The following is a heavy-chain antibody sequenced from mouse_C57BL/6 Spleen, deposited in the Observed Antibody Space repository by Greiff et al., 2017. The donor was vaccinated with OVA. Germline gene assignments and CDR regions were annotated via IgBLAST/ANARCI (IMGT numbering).Heavy chain of an antibody. CDR1: GFTFSSYA. D-gene: IGHD1-1*01. CDR2: ISDGGSYT. J-gene: IGHJ3*01. V-gene: IGHV5-4*03. CDR3: ADYYGTGFAY. Sequence: EVMLVESGGGLVKPGGSLKLSCAASGFTFSSYAMSWVRQTPEKRLEWVATISDGGSYTYYPDNVKGRFTISRDNAKNNLYLQMSHLKSEDTAMYYCADYYGTGFAYWGQGTLVTVSA.